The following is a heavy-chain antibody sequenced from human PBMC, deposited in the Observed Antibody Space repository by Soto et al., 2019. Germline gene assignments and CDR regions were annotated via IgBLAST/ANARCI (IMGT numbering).Heavy chain of an antibody. D-gene: IGHD7-27*01. CDR3: ARGTGETDY. CDR2: ISSSGSTT. Sequence: GGSLRLSCAASGFTFSSYAMTWVRQAPGKGLEWVSTISSSGSTTYYADSVRGRFTISRDSAKNTVYLQMNSLRAEDTAVYYCARGTGETDYWGQGTLVTVSS. J-gene: IGHJ4*02. V-gene: IGHV3-23*01. CDR1: GFTFSSYA.